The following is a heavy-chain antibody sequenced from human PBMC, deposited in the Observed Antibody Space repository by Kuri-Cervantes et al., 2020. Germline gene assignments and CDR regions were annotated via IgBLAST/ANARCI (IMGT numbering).Heavy chain of an antibody. V-gene: IGHV3-9*01. D-gene: IGHD2-21*01. J-gene: IGHJ4*02. Sequence: SCAASGFTFDDYAMHWVRQAPGKGLEWVSGISWNSGSIGYADSVKGRFTISRDNAKNSLYLQMNSLRDEDTAVYFCAKGGLYSFDYWGQGTLVTVSS. CDR3: AKGGLYSFDY. CDR2: ISWNSGSI. CDR1: GFTFDDYA.